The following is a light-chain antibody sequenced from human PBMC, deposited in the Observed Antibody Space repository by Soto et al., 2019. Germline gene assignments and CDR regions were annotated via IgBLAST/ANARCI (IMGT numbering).Light chain of an antibody. CDR2: DND. J-gene: IGLJ3*02. Sequence: QSALTQPRSVSGSPGQSVTISCTGTNSDVGGYNYVSWYQHLPGSAPKLLIYDNDKRPSGIPDRFSASKSGTSATLGITGLQTGDEADYYCEAWDSSLSAGVFGGGTKLTVL. V-gene: IGLV1-51*01. CDR1: NSDVGGYNY. CDR3: EAWDSSLSAGV.